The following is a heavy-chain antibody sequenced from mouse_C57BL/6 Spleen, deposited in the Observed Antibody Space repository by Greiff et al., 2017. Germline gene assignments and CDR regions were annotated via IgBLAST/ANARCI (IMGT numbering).Heavy chain of an antibody. CDR2: LAPNSGGT. J-gene: IGHJ2*01. CDR1: GYTFTSYW. CDR3: AREGYYEYEDYFDY. D-gene: IGHD2-4*01. Sequence: VKLQQPGAELVKPGASVKLSCKASGYTFTSYWMHWVKQRPGRGLEWIGRLAPNSGGTKYNEKFKSKATLTVDKPSSTAYMQLSSLTSEDSAVYYCAREGYYEYEDYFDYWGQGTTLTVSS. V-gene: IGHV1-72*01.